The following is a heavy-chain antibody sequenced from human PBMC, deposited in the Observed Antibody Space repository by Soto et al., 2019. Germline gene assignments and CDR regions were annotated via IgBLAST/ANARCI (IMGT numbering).Heavy chain of an antibody. CDR2: IYGGLTT. J-gene: IGHJ6*02. CDR3: ARDRIEAAGTPRFNYYYGMDV. Sequence: QVQLVESGGGVVQPGRSLRLSCAASGFTFSSYGMHWVRQAPGKGLEWVAVIYGGLTTSYADSVKGRFTISRDNSKNTLFLQMNSLRAEDTAVYYCARDRIEAAGTPRFNYYYGMDVWGQGTTVTVSS. D-gene: IGHD6-13*01. V-gene: IGHV3-30*19. CDR1: GFTFSSYG.